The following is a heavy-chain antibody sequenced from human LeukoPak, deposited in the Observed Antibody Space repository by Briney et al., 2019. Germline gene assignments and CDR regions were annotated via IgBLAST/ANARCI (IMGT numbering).Heavy chain of an antibody. CDR2: IYYSGST. CDR3: ARHYGSGSYYYYYYGMDV. CDR1: GGSISSYY. Sequence: SETLSLTCTVSGGSISSYYWSWIRQPPGKGLEWIGYIYYSGSTNYNPSLKSRVTISVDTSKNQFSLKLSSVTAADTAVYYCARHYGSGSYYYYYYGMDVWSQGTTVTVSS. J-gene: IGHJ6*02. D-gene: IGHD3-10*01. V-gene: IGHV4-59*08.